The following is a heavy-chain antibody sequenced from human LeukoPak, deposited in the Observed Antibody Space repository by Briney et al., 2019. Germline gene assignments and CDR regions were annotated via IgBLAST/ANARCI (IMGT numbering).Heavy chain of an antibody. Sequence: GGSLRLSCAATGFTFSSYAMSWVRQAPGKGLEWVSTISGGSGTPYYADPVKGRFIISRDISKTTLYLQMNSLRVEDTAVYYCAKGGLGATPRFDPWGQGTLVTVSS. J-gene: IGHJ5*02. CDR1: GFTFSSYA. CDR3: AKGGLGATPRFDP. CDR2: ISGGSGTP. D-gene: IGHD1-26*01. V-gene: IGHV3-23*01.